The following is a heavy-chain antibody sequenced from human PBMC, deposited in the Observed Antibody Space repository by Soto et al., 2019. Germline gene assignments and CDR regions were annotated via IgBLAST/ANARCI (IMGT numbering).Heavy chain of an antibody. CDR3: AIDFGHLGVTIAGYFDL. CDR1: GFTFDDYA. J-gene: IGHJ2*01. CDR2: ISWNSGTI. Sequence: EVQLVESGGGLVQPGRSLRLSCAASGFTFDDYAMHWVRQAPGKGLEWVSGISWNSGTILYADSVKGRFTMSRDNAKNSLYLQINILRPEDTVLYYCAIDFGHLGVTIAGYFDLWGRGTLVTVSS. D-gene: IGHD6-13*01. V-gene: IGHV3-9*01.